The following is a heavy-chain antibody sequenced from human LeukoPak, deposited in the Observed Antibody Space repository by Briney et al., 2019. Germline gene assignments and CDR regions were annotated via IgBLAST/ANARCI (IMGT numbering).Heavy chain of an antibody. CDR1: GYTFTSYD. D-gene: IGHD5-24*01. CDR3: ARGRGRWLQLNY. V-gene: IGHV1-8*01. Sequence: EASVKVSCKASGYTFTSYDINWVRQATGQGLEWMGWMNPNSGNTGYAQKFQGRVTMTRNTSISTAYMELSSLRSGDTAVYYCARGRGRWLQLNYWGQGTLVTVSS. J-gene: IGHJ4*02. CDR2: MNPNSGNT.